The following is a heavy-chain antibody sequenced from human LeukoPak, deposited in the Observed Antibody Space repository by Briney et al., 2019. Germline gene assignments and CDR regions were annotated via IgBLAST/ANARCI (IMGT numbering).Heavy chain of an antibody. CDR2: IIPIFGTA. CDR1: GCTFSSYA. CDR3: ARAYYYDSSGYADY. J-gene: IGHJ4*02. D-gene: IGHD3-22*01. Sequence: SVKVSCKASGCTFSSYAISWVRQAPGQGLEWMGGIIPIFGTANYAQKFQGRVTITADESTSTAYMELSSLRSEDTAVYYCARAYYYDSSGYADYWGQGTLVTVSS. V-gene: IGHV1-69*13.